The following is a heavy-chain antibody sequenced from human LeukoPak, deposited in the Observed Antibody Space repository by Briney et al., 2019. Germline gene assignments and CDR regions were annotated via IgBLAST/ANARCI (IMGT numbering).Heavy chain of an antibody. V-gene: IGHV1-69*04. CDR3: ASSTAYDFWSGYYTGISYYYGMDV. CDR1: GGTFSSYA. CDR2: IIPILGIA. D-gene: IGHD3-3*01. Sequence: SVKVSCKASGGTFSSYAIGWVRQAPGQGLEWMGRIIPILGIANYAQKFQGRVTITADKSTSTAYMELSSLRSEDTAVYYCASSTAYDFWSGYYTGISYYYGMDVWGQGTTVTASS. J-gene: IGHJ6*02.